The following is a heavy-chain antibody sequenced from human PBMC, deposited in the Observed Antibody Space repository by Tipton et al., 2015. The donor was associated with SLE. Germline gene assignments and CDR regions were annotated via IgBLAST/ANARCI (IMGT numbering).Heavy chain of an antibody. Sequence: SLRLSCAASGFTFSSYWMSWVRQTPGKGLERVANIKEDGNDTYSLDSVKGRLTISRDNAKNSLWLQMNSLRVEDTAVYYCARDAGGLEDYMDVWGKGTTVTVS. V-gene: IGHV3-7*01. CDR2: IKEDGNDT. J-gene: IGHJ6*03. CDR1: GFTFSSYW. CDR3: ARDAGGLEDYMDV. D-gene: IGHD3-10*01.